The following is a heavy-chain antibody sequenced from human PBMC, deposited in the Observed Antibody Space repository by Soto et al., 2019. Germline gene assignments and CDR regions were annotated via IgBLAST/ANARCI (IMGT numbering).Heavy chain of an antibody. CDR2: INHSGST. V-gene: IGHV4-34*01. Sequence: QVQLQQWGAGLLKPSETLSLTCAVYGGSFSGYYWIWIRQPPGKGLEWIGEINHSGSTNYNPSLKSRVTISVDTAKNKFSLKLSSVTAADTAVYYCARGPNYDYIWGSYRDDAFDIWGQGTMVTVSS. J-gene: IGHJ3*02. CDR1: GGSFSGYY. CDR3: ARGPNYDYIWGSYRDDAFDI. D-gene: IGHD3-16*02.